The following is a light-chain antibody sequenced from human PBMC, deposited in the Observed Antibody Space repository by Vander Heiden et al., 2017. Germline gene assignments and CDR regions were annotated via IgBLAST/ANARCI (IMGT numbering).Light chain of an antibody. CDR2: WAS. Sequence: DIVMTQSPDSLAVSLGERATINCKSSQRVLYSSNNKNDLAWHQQKPGQPPKLLIYWASTRESGVPDRFSGSGSGTDFTLTISNLQAEDVAVYYCEQYYSTPWTFGQGTKVEIK. V-gene: IGKV4-1*01. CDR1: QRVLYSSNNKND. J-gene: IGKJ1*01. CDR3: EQYYSTPWT.